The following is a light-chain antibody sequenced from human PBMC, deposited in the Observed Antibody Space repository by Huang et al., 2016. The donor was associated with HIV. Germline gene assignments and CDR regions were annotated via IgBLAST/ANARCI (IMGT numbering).Light chain of an antibody. V-gene: IGKV1-9*01. Sequence: IQLTQSPSSLSASVGDRVTITCRASQGISSYLAWYQQKPGKAPKLLIYAASTLQSGVPSRFSGSGSGTDFTLTISSLQPEDFATYYCQQLRTFVPGTKVDIK. J-gene: IGKJ3*01. CDR1: QGISSY. CDR2: AAS. CDR3: QQLRT.